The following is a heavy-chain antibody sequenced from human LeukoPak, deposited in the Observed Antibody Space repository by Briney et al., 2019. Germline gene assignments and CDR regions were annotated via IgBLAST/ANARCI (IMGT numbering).Heavy chain of an antibody. CDR2: INPTGDST. J-gene: IGHJ5*02. Sequence: ASVKVSCKASGYTFTSYYMHWVRQAPGQGLEWMGLINPTGDSTGYAQKFQGRVTMTRDMSTSTDFMELSSLRSEDTAVYYCARDNSVGDNAWWFDPWGQGTLATVSS. CDR1: GYTFTSYY. V-gene: IGHV1-46*01. D-gene: IGHD1-26*01. CDR3: ARDNSVGDNAWWFDP.